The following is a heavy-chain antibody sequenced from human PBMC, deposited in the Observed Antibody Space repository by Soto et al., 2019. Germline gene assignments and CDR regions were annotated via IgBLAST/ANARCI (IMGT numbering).Heavy chain of an antibody. CDR3: ARGVPAAGTDWFDR. J-gene: IGHJ5*01. D-gene: IGHD6-13*01. CDR1: GGSISNNQ. CDR2: VSPTGSS. Sequence: SVTLSLPGTVAGGSISNNQWRSISRSDEKRLEWLGRVSPTGSSYYRPSLKRRVSISDYWSKNEVYLNLTSVPDAATAVYYCARGVPAAGTDWFDRCGRGSMGTVSS. V-gene: IGHV4-4*07.